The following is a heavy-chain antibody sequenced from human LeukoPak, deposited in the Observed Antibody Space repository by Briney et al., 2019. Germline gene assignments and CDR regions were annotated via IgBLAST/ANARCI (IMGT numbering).Heavy chain of an antibody. CDR2: ISGSGGST. CDR3: AKDRYSGGWPDY. D-gene: IGHD6-19*01. CDR1: GFTFSSYA. V-gene: IGHV3-23*01. J-gene: IGHJ4*02. Sequence: PGGSLRLSCAASGFTFSSYAMSWVRQAPGKGLEWDSAISGSGGSTYYADSVEGRFTISRDNSKNTLYLQMNSLRAEDTAVYYCAKDRYSGGWPDYWGQGTLVTVSS.